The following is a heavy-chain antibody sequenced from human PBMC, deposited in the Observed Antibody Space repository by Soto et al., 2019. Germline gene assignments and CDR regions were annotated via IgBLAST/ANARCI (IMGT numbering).Heavy chain of an antibody. Sequence: PXETLSLTCTVSRGSISGSSYYWGWIRQPLGKGLEWLRSIYYTGCTYHNPSRKSRVTISVDTSKNQFSRKLSYVTAADTAVYSCARPQRYSSGWSWFDPWGQGTMVT. CDR2: IYYTGCT. CDR3: ARPQRYSSGWSWFDP. J-gene: IGHJ5*02. CDR1: RGSISGSSYY. D-gene: IGHD6-19*01. V-gene: IGHV4-39*01.